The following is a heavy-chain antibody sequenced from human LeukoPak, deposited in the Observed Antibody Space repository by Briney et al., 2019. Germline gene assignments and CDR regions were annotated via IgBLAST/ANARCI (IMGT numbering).Heavy chain of an antibody. D-gene: IGHD6-19*01. Sequence: GASVKVSCKASGYTFTSYYMHWVRQATGQGLEWMGIINPSGGSTSYAQKFQGRVTMTTDTSTSTAYMELRSLRSDDTAVYYCARWGYSSPLREYYYYYYYMDVWGKGTTVTVSS. V-gene: IGHV1-46*01. CDR3: ARWGYSSPLREYYYYYYYMDV. CDR1: GYTFTSYY. CDR2: INPSGGST. J-gene: IGHJ6*03.